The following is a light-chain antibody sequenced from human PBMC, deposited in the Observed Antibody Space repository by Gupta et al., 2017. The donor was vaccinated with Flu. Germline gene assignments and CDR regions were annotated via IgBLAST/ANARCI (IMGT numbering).Light chain of an antibody. CDR2: STN. Sequence: QTVVTQEPSFSVSPGGTVTLTLGLSSGSVSTSYYPSWYQQTPGQAPRTLIYSTNTRSSGVPDRFSGSILGNKAALTITGAQADDESDYYCVLYMGSGMWVFGGGTKLTVL. V-gene: IGLV8-61*01. J-gene: IGLJ3*02. CDR1: SGSVSTSYY. CDR3: VLYMGSGMWV.